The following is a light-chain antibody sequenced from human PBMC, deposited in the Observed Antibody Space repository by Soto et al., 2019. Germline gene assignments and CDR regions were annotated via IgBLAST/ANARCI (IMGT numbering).Light chain of an antibody. CDR1: QGISSY. Sequence: AIRMTQSPSSLSASTGDRVTITCRASQGISSYLAWYQQKPGKAPTLLIYATSTLQSGVPSRFSGSGSGTEFTLTISCLQSEDFSTYYCQQYYSYPWTFGQGTKVEIK. V-gene: IGKV1-8*01. CDR2: ATS. CDR3: QQYYSYPWT. J-gene: IGKJ1*01.